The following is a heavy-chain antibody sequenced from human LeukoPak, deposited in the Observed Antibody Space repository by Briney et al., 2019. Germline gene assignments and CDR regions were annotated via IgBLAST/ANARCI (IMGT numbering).Heavy chain of an antibody. CDR3: ANSGLLASTNFDY. CDR1: GYTFTGHY. J-gene: IGHJ4*02. D-gene: IGHD2-15*01. CDR2: VTPNSGGT. V-gene: IGHV1-2*02. Sequence: ASVKASCRASGYTFTGHYIHWVRQAPGQGLEWMGWVTPNSGGTNYAQKFQGRVTMTRDTSISTAYMELSSLTSDDTAVYFCANSGLLASTNFDYWGQGTLVAVSS.